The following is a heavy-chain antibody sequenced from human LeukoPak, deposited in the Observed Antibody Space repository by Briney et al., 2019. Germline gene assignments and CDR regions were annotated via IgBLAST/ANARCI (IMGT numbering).Heavy chain of an antibody. D-gene: IGHD4-17*01. J-gene: IGHJ5*02. CDR3: ARSSLLTVTTSYNWFDP. CDR2: IYTSGST. CDR1: GGSISSYY. V-gene: IGHV4-4*07. Sequence: MASETLSLTCTVSGGSISSYYWSWIRQPAGKGLEWIGRIYTSGSTNYNPSLKSRVTMSVDTSKNQFSLKLSSVTAADTAVYYCARSSLLTVTTSYNWFDPWGQGTLVTVSS.